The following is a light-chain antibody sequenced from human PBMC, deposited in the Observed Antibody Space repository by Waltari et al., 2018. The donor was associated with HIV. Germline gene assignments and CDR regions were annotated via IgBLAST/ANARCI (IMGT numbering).Light chain of an antibody. CDR1: SSDVGGHTY. J-gene: IGLJ1*01. CDR2: DIN. V-gene: IGLV2-11*01. CDR3: CSYTGSSSYNYV. Sequence: QSALTQPRSVSGSPGRSVTVSCAGTSSDVGGHTYVSWFQQHPGKGPKLLLYDINQRSPGVPVRFSGSKSGNTASLTISGLQTEDEADYFCCSYTGSSSYNYVFGTGTKVTVL.